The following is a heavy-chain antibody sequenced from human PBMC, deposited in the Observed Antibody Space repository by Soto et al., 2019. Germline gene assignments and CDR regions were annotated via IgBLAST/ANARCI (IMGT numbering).Heavy chain of an antibody. Sequence: LSLTCAVSGGSIISSNWWNWVRQPPGKGLEWIGEIYHSGSTYYKPSLKSRVAMSVDTSKNQFSLKLTSATAADTAVYYCARRDWSGSTSHFYFDYWGQGVLVTVPQ. CDR1: GGSIISSNW. V-gene: IGHV4-4*02. D-gene: IGHD3-9*01. CDR3: ARRDWSGSTSHFYFDY. CDR2: IYHSGST. J-gene: IGHJ4*02.